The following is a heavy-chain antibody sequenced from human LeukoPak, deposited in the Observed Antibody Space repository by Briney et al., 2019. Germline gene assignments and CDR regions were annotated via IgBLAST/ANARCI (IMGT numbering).Heavy chain of an antibody. CDR3: AHRKNYYDSSVFDN. D-gene: IGHD3-22*01. CDR1: VFSLNTRGVG. Sequence: SGPTLVNPTQTLTLTFTLSVFSLNTRGVGVGWIRQPPGRALEWLALIYWDDDRRYSPSLKSRLTITKDTSRNQVVLTMTNMDPVDTATYFCAHRKNYYDSSVFDNWGQGTLVTVSS. J-gene: IGHJ4*02. V-gene: IGHV2-5*02. CDR2: IYWDDDR.